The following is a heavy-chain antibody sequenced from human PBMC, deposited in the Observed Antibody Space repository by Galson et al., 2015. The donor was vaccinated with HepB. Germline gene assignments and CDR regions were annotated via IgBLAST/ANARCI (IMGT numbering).Heavy chain of an antibody. V-gene: IGHV3-21*01. CDR1: GFTFSSYS. D-gene: IGHD2-21*01. J-gene: IGHJ4*02. CDR3: ARETLYCGGDCYSDY. CDR2: ISSSSSYI. Sequence: SLRLSCAASGFTFSSYSMNWVRQAPGKGLEWVSSISSSSSYIYYADSVKGRFTISRDNAKNSLYLQMNSLRAEDTAVYYCARETLYCGGDCYSDYWGQGTLVTVSS.